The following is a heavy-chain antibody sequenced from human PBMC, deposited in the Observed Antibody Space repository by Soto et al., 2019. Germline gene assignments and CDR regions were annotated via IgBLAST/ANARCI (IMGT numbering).Heavy chain of an antibody. Sequence: EVQLLESGGGLVQPGGSLRLSCTASGFTFGSYAMSWVRQAPGKGLEWVSGITDGGGSKFYADSVQGRFTISSDNSKYTLYLQMSSLTAEETAIYYGARVGPCRNGYTGGVRGDYWGQGPLVTVSA. V-gene: IGHV3-23*01. CDR2: ITDGGGSK. CDR1: GFTFGSYA. CDR3: ARVGPCRNGYTGGVRGDY. D-gene: IGHD2-2*02. J-gene: IGHJ4*02.